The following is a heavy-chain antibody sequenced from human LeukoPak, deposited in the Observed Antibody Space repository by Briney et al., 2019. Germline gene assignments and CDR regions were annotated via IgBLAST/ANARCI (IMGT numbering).Heavy chain of an antibody. CDR1: GFTFSSYD. Sequence: GGSLRLSCAASGFTFSSYDIYWVRQAPGKGLEWVAFIQYDGSNKYYAYSVKGRFTISRDNSKNTVYLQMNSLRAEDTAVFYCARGGIQLRNYYFDYWGQGTLVTVSS. J-gene: IGHJ4*02. V-gene: IGHV3-30*02. CDR3: ARGGIQLRNYYFDY. CDR2: IQYDGSNK. D-gene: IGHD5-18*01.